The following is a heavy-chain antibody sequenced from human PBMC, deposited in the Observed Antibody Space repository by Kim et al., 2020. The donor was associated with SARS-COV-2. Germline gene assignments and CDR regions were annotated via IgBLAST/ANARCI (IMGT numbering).Heavy chain of an antibody. CDR2: IKSKTDGGTT. V-gene: IGHV3-15*01. CDR3: TTPPPVVGGGRDAFDI. J-gene: IGHJ3*02. D-gene: IGHD3-10*01. CDR1: GFTFSNAW. Sequence: GGSLRLSCAASGFTFSNAWMSWVRQAPGKGLEWVGRIKSKTDGGTTDYAAPVKGRFTISREDSKNTLYLQMNSLKTEDTAVFYCTTPPPVVGGGRDAFDIWGQGTMVTVSS.